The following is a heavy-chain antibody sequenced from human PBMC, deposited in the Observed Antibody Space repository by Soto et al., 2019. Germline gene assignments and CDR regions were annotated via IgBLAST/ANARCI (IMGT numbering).Heavy chain of an antibody. CDR3: ARGARLGYCSGGSCSAEGNWFDP. D-gene: IGHD2-15*01. Sequence: QVQLQQWGAGLLKPSETLSLTCAVYGGSFSGYYWSWIRQPPGKGLEWIGEINHSGSTNYNPSIKSRVTISVDTSKNQFSLKLSSVTAADTAVYYCARGARLGYCSGGSCSAEGNWFDPWGQGTLVTVSS. CDR2: INHSGST. V-gene: IGHV4-34*01. CDR1: GGSFSGYY. J-gene: IGHJ5*02.